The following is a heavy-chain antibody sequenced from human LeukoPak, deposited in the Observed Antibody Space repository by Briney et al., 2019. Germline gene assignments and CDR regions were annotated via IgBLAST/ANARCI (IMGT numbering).Heavy chain of an antibody. J-gene: IGHJ3*02. CDR2: IYYSGST. CDR1: GGSISSSSYY. Sequence: SETLSLTCTVSGGSISSSSYYWGWIRQPPGKGLGWIGSIYYSGSTYYNPSLKSRVTISVDTSKNQFSLKLSSVTAADTAVYYCATSPPVVPAAITAFDIWGQGTMVTVSS. V-gene: IGHV4-39*07. CDR3: ATSPPVVPAAITAFDI. D-gene: IGHD2-2*01.